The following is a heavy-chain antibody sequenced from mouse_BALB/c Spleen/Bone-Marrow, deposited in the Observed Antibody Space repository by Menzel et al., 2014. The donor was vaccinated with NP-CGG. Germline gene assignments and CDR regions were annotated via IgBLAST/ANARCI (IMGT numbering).Heavy chain of an antibody. CDR1: GYTFTDYY. Sequence: QVQLKQSGPELVKPGASVKISCKASGYTFTDYYINWVKQKPGQGLEWIGWIYPGGGNTKYNEKFKGKATLTVDTSSSTAYMQLSILTSEDTAVYFCARPPYYYGSSYYWYFDVWGAGTTVTVSS. CDR2: IYPGGGNT. V-gene: IGHV1-84*02. J-gene: IGHJ1*01. D-gene: IGHD1-1*01. CDR3: ARPPYYYGSSYYWYFDV.